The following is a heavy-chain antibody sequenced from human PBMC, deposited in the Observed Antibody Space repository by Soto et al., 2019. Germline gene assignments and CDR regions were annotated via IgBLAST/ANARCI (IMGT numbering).Heavy chain of an antibody. CDR1: AFTFSSYG. CDR2: ISYDGSNK. CDR3: ARGNNGMDV. Sequence: PGGSLRLSCAASAFTFSSYGMHWVRQAPGKGLEWVAVISYDGSNKYYADSVKGRFTISRDNSKNTLYVQLNSLRVEDTAVYYSARGNNGMDVWGQGTTVTVSS. V-gene: IGHV3-30*03. J-gene: IGHJ6*02.